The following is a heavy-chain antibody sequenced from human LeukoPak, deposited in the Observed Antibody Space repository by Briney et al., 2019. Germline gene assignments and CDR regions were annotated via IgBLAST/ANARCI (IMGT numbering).Heavy chain of an antibody. CDR3: TRDLPYSSSWEPIDY. J-gene: IGHJ4*02. CDR2: ISAYNGNT. Sequence: GASVKVSCKASGYTFTSYGINWVRQAPGQGPEWMGWISAYNGNTKYAQNLQGRVTMTTDTSTSTAYMELRSLRSDDTAVYYCTRDLPYSSSWEPIDYWGQGTLVTVSS. D-gene: IGHD6-13*01. CDR1: GYTFTSYG. V-gene: IGHV1-18*01.